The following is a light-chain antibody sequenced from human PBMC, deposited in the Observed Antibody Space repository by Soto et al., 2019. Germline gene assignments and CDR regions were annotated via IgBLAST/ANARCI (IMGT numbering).Light chain of an antibody. V-gene: IGLV1-40*01. Sequence: QAVVTQPPSVSGAPGQRVTISCTGSSSNIGAGYDVHWYQQLPGTAPKLLIYGNSNRPSGVPDRFSGSKSGTSASLAITGLQAEYEADYYCQSYDSSLWVFGGGTKLTVL. CDR2: GNS. CDR3: QSYDSSLWV. J-gene: IGLJ3*02. CDR1: SSNIGAGYD.